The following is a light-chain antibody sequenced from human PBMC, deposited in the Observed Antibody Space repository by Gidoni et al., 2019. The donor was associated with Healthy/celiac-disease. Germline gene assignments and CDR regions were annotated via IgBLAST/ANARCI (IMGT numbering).Light chain of an antibody. V-gene: IGKV3-20*01. Sequence: EIELTQSPGTLSLSPGERATLSCRASQSVSSSYLAWYQQKPGQAPRLLIYGASSRATGIPDRFSGRGSGTDFTLTISRLEPEDFAVYYCQQYGSSPRVTFGQGTRLEIK. J-gene: IGKJ5*01. CDR2: GAS. CDR3: QQYGSSPRVT. CDR1: QSVSSSY.